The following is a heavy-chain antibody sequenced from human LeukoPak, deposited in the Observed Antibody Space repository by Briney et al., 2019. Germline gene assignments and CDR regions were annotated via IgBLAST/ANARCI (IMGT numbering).Heavy chain of an antibody. CDR2: INPKSGGT. J-gene: IGHJ4*02. D-gene: IGHD3-10*01. CDR1: GYTFTGYY. V-gene: IGHV1-2*02. Sequence: ASVKVSCKASGYTFTGYYVHWVRQAPGQGLEWMGWINPKSGGTDHAQKFQGRVAMTRDTSISTAYMELTRLRSDDTAVYYCARSPIGWFGELVAYFDYWGQGTLVTVSS. CDR3: ARSPIGWFGELVAYFDY.